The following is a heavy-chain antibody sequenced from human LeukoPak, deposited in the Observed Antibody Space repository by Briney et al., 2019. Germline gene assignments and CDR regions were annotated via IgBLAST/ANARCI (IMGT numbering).Heavy chain of an antibody. Sequence: ASVKVSCKASGYTCTGYYMHWVRQVPGQGLEWMGWINPNSGGTNYAQKFQGRVTMTRDTSISTAYMELSRLRSDDTAVYYCASANDGGYSYDSWGQGTLVTVSS. J-gene: IGHJ4*02. CDR1: GYTCTGYY. V-gene: IGHV1-2*02. CDR3: ASANDGGYSYDS. D-gene: IGHD5-18*01. CDR2: INPNSGGT.